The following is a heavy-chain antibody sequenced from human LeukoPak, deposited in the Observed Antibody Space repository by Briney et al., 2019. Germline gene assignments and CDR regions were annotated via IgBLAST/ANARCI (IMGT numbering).Heavy chain of an antibody. J-gene: IGHJ6*03. D-gene: IGHD6-13*01. CDR3: ARDGSDSSSWYARFNYYYYYMDV. Sequence: PGGSLRLSCAASGFTFSSYSMNWVRQAPGKGLEWVSSISSSSSYIYYADSVKGRFTISRDNAKNSLYLQMNSLRAEDTAVYYCARDGSDSSSWYARFNYYYYYMDVWGKGTTVTISS. CDR1: GFTFSSYS. CDR2: ISSSSSYI. V-gene: IGHV3-21*01.